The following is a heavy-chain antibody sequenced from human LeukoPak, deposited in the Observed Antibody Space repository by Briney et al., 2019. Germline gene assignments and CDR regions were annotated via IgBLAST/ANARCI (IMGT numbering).Heavy chain of an antibody. CDR1: GCSISSGCYY. Sequence: SETLSLTCTVSGCSISSGCYYWSWIRQHPGKGLEWIGYSDYSGSTYYSPSLKSRVAISVDTSKNQSSLKLSSVTAADTAVSYCAATMVRLHNWFDPSGPGTLVTVSS. J-gene: IGHJ5*02. V-gene: IGHV4-31*03. D-gene: IGHD3-10*01. CDR2: SDYSGST. CDR3: AATMVRLHNWFDP.